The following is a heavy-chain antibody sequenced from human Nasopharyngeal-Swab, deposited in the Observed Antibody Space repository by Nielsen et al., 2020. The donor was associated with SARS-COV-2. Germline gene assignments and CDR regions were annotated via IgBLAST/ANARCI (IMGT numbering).Heavy chain of an antibody. Sequence: SVQVSCKASGGTFSSYAISWVRQAPGQGLEWMGGIIPIFGTANYAQKFQGRVTITADKSTSTAYMELSSLRSEDTAVYYCARNYYGSGSYYNNPFYYYYMDVWGKGTTVTVSS. CDR1: GGTFSSYA. CDR3: ARNYYGSGSYYNNPFYYYYMDV. V-gene: IGHV1-69*06. CDR2: IIPIFGTA. J-gene: IGHJ6*03. D-gene: IGHD3-10*01.